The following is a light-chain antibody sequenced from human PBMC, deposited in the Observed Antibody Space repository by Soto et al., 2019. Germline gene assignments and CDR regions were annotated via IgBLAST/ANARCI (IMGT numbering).Light chain of an antibody. Sequence: QSVLSQPAAVSGSPGQSITISCTGTSSDVGGFEYVSWYQHQPGKAPKLIISDVTKRPSGVSNRFSGSKSGNTASLTISGIQAEDGGDYYCGSITRSSTAVFGTGTKVTVL. CDR1: SSDVGGFEY. V-gene: IGLV2-14*01. J-gene: IGLJ1*01. CDR3: GSITRSSTAV. CDR2: DVT.